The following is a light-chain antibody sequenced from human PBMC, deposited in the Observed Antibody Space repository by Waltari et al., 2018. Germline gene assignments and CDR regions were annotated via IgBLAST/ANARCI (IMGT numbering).Light chain of an antibody. J-gene: IGKJ1*01. V-gene: IGKV1-39*01. CDR1: QDIRSY. CDR2: DAS. Sequence: DIQMTQSPSSLSASVGDRVTITCQASQDIRSYLNWYQQKPGTAPKVLIYDASNLDSGVPSRFSGSGSGTDFTLTISSLQPEDFATYYCQQSYSTPWTFGQGTKVEIK. CDR3: QQSYSTPWT.